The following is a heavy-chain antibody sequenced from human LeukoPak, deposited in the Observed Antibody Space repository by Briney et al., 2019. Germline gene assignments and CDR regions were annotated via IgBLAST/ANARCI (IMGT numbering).Heavy chain of an antibody. CDR3: ARAALQGFTIRVVTFFYFDL. V-gene: IGHV4-31*03. J-gene: IGHJ2*01. Sequence: SQTLSLTCTVSGGSISSGASDWGWIRQHPKRGLEWVGYINHSGSTYYNPSLGSRVTMSVDTSKNQFSLKLSSVTAADSAVYYCARAALQGFTIRVVTFFYFDLWGRGTLVTLSS. D-gene: IGHD2-21*02. CDR2: INHSGST. CDR1: GGSISSGASD.